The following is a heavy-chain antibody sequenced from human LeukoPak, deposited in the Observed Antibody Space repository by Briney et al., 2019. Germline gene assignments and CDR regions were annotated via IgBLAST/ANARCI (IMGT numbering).Heavy chain of an antibody. CDR1: GDSVSSNSAA. V-gene: IGHV6-1*01. J-gene: IGHJ6*03. CDR2: TYYRSKWYN. CDR3: ARERGVGDYYYYYYMDV. D-gene: IGHD3-10*01. Sequence: SQTLSLTCAISGDSVSSNSAAWNWIRQSPSRGLEWLGRTYYRSKWYNDYAVSVKSRITINPDTSKYQFSLQLNSVTPEDTAVYYCARERGVGDYYYYYYMDVWGKGTTVTVSS.